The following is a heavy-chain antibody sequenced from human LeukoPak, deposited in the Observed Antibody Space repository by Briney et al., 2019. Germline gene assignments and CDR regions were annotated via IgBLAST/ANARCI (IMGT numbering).Heavy chain of an antibody. CDR2: ISAYNGNT. D-gene: IGHD3-16*02. CDR3: ASGLGDYVWGSYRYTGSYFDY. J-gene: IGHJ4*02. CDR1: GYTFTSYG. Sequence: ASVKVSCKASGYTFTSYGISWVRQAPGQGLEWMGWISAYNGNTNYAQKLQGRVTMTTDTSTSTAYMELRSLRSDDTAVYYCASGLGDYVWGSYRYTGSYFDYWGQGTLVTVSS. V-gene: IGHV1-18*01.